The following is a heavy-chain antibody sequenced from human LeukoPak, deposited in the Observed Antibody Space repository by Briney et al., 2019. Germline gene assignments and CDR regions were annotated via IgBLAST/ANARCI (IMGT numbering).Heavy chain of an antibody. CDR3: ARQSSGYYYGWFDP. D-gene: IGHD3-22*01. V-gene: IGHV4-39*01. Sequence: NSSETLSLTCTVSGGSILDSTYDWAWIRQPPGKGLEWIATIFYTGNTHYNPSLKSRVAMSVDTVKNQFSLNLNSVTAADTAVYYCARQSSGYYYGWFDPWGQGTLVTVSS. CDR2: IFYTGNT. CDR1: GGSILDSTYD. J-gene: IGHJ5*02.